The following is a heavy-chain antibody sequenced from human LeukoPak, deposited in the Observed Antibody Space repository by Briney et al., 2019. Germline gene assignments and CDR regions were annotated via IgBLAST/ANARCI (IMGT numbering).Heavy chain of an antibody. Sequence: PSETLSLTCTVSGGSISSYYWSWIRQPPGRRLEWIGHIYYSGSTNYNPSLKSRVTISVDTSKNQFSLKLSSVTAADTAVYYCASRSSIWSGYQDTLYYFDSWGQGTLVTVSS. D-gene: IGHD3-3*01. CDR2: IYYSGST. V-gene: IGHV4-59*01. CDR1: GGSISSYY. J-gene: IGHJ4*02. CDR3: ASRSSIWSGYQDTLYYFDS.